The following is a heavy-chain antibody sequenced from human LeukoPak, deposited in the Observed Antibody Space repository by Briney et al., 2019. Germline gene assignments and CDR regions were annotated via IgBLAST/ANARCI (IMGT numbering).Heavy chain of an antibody. V-gene: IGHV1-69*04. CDR2: IIPILGIA. CDR1: GGTFSSYA. Sequence: SVKVSCKASGGTFSSYAISWVRQAPGQGLEWMGRIIPILGIANYAQKFQGRVTITADKSASTAYMELSSLRSEDTAVYYCARENEHIVVVTAIGPGYFQHWGQGTLVTVSS. D-gene: IGHD2-21*02. J-gene: IGHJ1*01. CDR3: ARENEHIVVVTAIGPGYFQH.